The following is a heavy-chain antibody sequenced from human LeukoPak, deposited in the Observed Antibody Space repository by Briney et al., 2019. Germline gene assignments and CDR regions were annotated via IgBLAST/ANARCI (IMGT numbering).Heavy chain of an antibody. CDR3: ARVSWFPGTSYYYMDV. J-gene: IGHJ6*03. Sequence: SETLSLTCTVSGGSISRYYWSWIRQPPGKGLEWFGYVFDSGTTNYNPSLKSRVTISVDTSKNQFSLKLTSVTAADTAVYYCARVSWFPGTSYYYMDVWGKGTTVTVSS. CDR1: GGSISRYY. D-gene: IGHD1-1*01. CDR2: VFDSGTT. V-gene: IGHV4-59*01.